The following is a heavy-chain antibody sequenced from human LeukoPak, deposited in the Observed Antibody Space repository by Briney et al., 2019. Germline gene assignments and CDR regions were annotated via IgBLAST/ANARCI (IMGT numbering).Heavy chain of an antibody. CDR1: GGSISSSSYY. J-gene: IGHJ3*02. V-gene: IGHV4-39*07. CDR3: ARDSHDYVWGSYRPGAFDI. Sequence: PSETLSLTCTVSGGSISSSSYYWGWIRQPPGKGLEWIGSIYYSGSTYYNPSLKSRVTISVDTSKNQFSLKLSSVTAADTAVYYCARDSHDYVWGSYRPGAFDIWGQGTMVTVSS. CDR2: IYYSGST. D-gene: IGHD3-16*02.